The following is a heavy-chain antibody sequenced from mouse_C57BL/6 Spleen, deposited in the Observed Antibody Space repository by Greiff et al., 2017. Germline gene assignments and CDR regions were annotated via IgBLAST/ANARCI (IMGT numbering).Heavy chain of an antibody. J-gene: IGHJ2*01. D-gene: IGHD3-3*01. Sequence: EVKLMESGGGLVKPGGSLKLSCAASGFTFSSYAMSWVRQTPEKRLEWVATISDGGSYTNYPDNVKGRFTISRDNAKNNLYLQMSHLKSEDTAMYYCAREGDGFDYWGQGTTLTVSS. CDR1: GFTFSSYA. CDR3: AREGDGFDY. CDR2: ISDGGSYT. V-gene: IGHV5-4*01.